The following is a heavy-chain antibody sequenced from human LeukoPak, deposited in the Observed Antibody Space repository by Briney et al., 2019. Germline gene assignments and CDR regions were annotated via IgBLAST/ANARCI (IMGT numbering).Heavy chain of an antibody. D-gene: IGHD3-16*01. V-gene: IGHV3-74*01. CDR1: GFTFSSYW. J-gene: IGHJ3*02. CDR2: INSDGSST. CDR3: ARGGRWAQDAFDI. Sequence: GGSLRLSCAASGFTFSSYWMHWVRQAPGKGLVWVSRINSDGSSTSYADSVKGRFTISRVNAKNTLYLQMNSLRAEDTAVYYCARGGRWAQDAFDIWGQGTMVTVSS.